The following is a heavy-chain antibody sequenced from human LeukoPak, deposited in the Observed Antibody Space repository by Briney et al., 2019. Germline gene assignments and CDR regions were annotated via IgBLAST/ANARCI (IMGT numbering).Heavy chain of an antibody. Sequence: GGSLGLSCAASGFTFSSYAMSWVRQAPGKGLEWVSAISGSGGSTYYADSVKGRFTISRDNSKNTLYLQMNSLRAEDTAVYYCAKGGVGATKETSWGQGTLVTVSS. CDR3: AKGGVGATKETS. J-gene: IGHJ5*02. CDR2: ISGSGGST. CDR1: GFTFSSYA. V-gene: IGHV3-23*01. D-gene: IGHD1-26*01.